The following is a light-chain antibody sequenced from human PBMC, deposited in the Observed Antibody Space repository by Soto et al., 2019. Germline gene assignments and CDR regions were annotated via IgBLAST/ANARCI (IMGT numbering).Light chain of an antibody. J-gene: IGLJ2*01. V-gene: IGLV2-23*01. CDR1: SSDVGSYIL. Sequence: QSVLTQPASVSGSPGQSITISCTGTSSDVGSYILVSWYQQHPGKAPKLMIYEGSERPSGVSYRFSGSKSGSTASLTISGLQAEDEADYYCCSYAGSTTSVVFGGGTKLTVL. CDR3: CSYAGSTTSVV. CDR2: EGS.